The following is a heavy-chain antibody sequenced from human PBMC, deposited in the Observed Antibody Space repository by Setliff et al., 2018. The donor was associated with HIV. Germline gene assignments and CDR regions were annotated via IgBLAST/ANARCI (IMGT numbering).Heavy chain of an antibody. CDR3: ATTDDSSLSYYFNY. J-gene: IGHJ4*02. CDR2: ISYDGSNK. D-gene: IGHD3-22*01. CDR1: GFTFSSYA. V-gene: IGHV3-30*04. Sequence: PGGSLRLSCAASGFTFSSYAMHWVRQAPGKGLEWVAVISYDGSNKYYADSVKGRFTISRDNSKNTLYLQMNSLRAEDAAVYYCATTDDSSLSYYFNYWGQGTLVTVSS.